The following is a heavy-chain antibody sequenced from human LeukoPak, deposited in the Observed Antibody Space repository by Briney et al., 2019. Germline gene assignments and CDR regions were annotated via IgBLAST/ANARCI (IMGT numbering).Heavy chain of an antibody. CDR3: AKVASYSSSWYYFDY. D-gene: IGHD6-13*01. V-gene: IGHV3-9*01. CDR1: GFTFADYA. J-gene: IGHJ4*02. CDR2: ISWNSGTI. Sequence: GGSLRLSCAASGFTFADYAMHWVRQAPGKGLESVSGISWNSGTIGYADSVKGRFTISRDNAKNSLYLQMNSLRAEDKALYYCAKVASYSSSWYYFDYWGQGTLVTVSS.